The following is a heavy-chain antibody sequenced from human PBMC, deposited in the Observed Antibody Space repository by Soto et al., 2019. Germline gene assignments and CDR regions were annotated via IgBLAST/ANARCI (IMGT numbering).Heavy chain of an antibody. CDR3: AKGCGTKYYDYGMDV. CDR1: GFTFSRYG. Sequence: QVQLVESGGGVVQPGRYLSLSCAASGFTFSRYGMHWVRQAPGKGLEWVAVISYDGSNKYYADSVKGRLTISRDNSKNTRYLQMNSLRAEDTAVYYCAKGCGTKYYDYGMDVWGQGTTVTVSS. J-gene: IGHJ6*02. D-gene: IGHD1-1*01. CDR2: ISYDGSNK. V-gene: IGHV3-30*18.